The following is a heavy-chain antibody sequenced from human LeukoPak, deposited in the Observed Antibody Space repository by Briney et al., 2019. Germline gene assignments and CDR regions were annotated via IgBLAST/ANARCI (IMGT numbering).Heavy chain of an antibody. J-gene: IGHJ4*02. CDR1: GFTFSSYA. D-gene: IGHD2-15*01. Sequence: PGGSLRLSCAASGFTFSSYAMSWVRQAPGKGLEWVSAISGSGGSTYYADAVKGRFTISRDNSKNTLYLQMNSLRAEDTAVYYCAKGPRLYPQNYFDYWGQGTLVTVSS. CDR3: AKGPRLYPQNYFDY. CDR2: ISGSGGST. V-gene: IGHV3-23*01.